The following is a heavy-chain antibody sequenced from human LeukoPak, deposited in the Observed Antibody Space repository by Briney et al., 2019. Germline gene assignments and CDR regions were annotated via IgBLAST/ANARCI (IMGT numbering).Heavy chain of an antibody. V-gene: IGHV1-3*01. J-gene: IGHJ6*02. CDR3: AVLAYYYDSSGYYDYGMDV. CDR1: GYTFTSYA. D-gene: IGHD3-22*01. CDR2: INAGNGNT. Sequence: ASVKVSCKASGYTFTSYAMHWVRQAPGQRLEWMGWINAGNGNTKYSQKFQGRVTITRDTSASTAYMELSSLRSEDTAVYYCAVLAYYYDSSGYYDYGMDVWGQGTTVTVSS.